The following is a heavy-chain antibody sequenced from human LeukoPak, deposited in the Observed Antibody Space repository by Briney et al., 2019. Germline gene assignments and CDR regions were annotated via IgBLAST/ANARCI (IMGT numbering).Heavy chain of an antibody. Sequence: PGGSLRLSCAASGFTFSSYAMSWVRQAPGKGLEWVSAISGSGGSTYYADSVKSRFTISRDNSKNTLYLQRNSLRAEDTAVYYCAKDPLMYSSSYYFDYWGQGTLVTVSS. J-gene: IGHJ4*02. CDR1: GFTFSSYA. V-gene: IGHV3-23*01. D-gene: IGHD6-13*01. CDR2: ISGSGGST. CDR3: AKDPLMYSSSYYFDY.